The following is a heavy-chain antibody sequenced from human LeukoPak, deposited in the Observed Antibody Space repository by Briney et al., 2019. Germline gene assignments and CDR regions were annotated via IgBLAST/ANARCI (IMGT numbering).Heavy chain of an antibody. CDR3: TREYGFMTTVFHAFDI. D-gene: IGHD4-17*01. CDR2: IYHSGST. CDR1: GGSISSSSYY. J-gene: IGHJ3*02. Sequence: SETLSLTCTVSGGSISSSSYYWGWIRQPPGKGLEWIGSIYHSGSTYYNSSLKSRVTISVDTSKNQFSLKLSSVTAADTAIYYCTREYGFMTTVFHAFDIWGQGTMVTVSS. V-gene: IGHV4-39*07.